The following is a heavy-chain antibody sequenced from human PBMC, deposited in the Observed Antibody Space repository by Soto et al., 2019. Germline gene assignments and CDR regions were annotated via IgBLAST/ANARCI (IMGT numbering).Heavy chain of an antibody. CDR1: GFSFVNYA. Sequence: VGSLRLSCAASGFSFVNYAMNWVRQAPGKGLEWVSGLSGSGTSTYYADSVKGRFTISRDNSRDTLFLQMNSLTADDTAVYYCAKATTNGGWFNPFDSWGQGALVTVSS. D-gene: IGHD6-19*01. CDR3: AKATTNGGWFNPFDS. CDR2: LSGSGTST. V-gene: IGHV3-23*01. J-gene: IGHJ4*02.